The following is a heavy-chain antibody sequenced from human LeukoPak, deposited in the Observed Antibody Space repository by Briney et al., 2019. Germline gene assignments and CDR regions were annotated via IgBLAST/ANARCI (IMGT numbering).Heavy chain of an antibody. D-gene: IGHD2-15*01. CDR3: ARVVHGIVVVVAATRGYFDY. J-gene: IGHJ4*02. V-gene: IGHV4-30-4*08. Sequence: SQTLSLTCTVSGGSISSGDYYWSWIRQPPGKGLEWIGYIYYSGSTYYNPSLKSRVTISVDTSKNQFSLKLSSVTAADTAVYYCARVVHGIVVVVAATRGYFDYWGQGTLVTVSS. CDR1: GGSISSGDYY. CDR2: IYYSGST.